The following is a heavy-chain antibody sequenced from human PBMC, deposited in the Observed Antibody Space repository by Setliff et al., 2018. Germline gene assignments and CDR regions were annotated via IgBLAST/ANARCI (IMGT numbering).Heavy chain of an antibody. V-gene: IGHV5-51*01. Sequence: GESLKISCKASGYIFTSYWIGWVRQMPGKGLEWMGVIYPGDSDTRYSPSFQGQVTISADKSINTAYLQWSSLKASDTAIYYCTRHEDRNKCTSSSCYRENDAFDVWGQGAKVTVSS. D-gene: IGHD2-2*01. CDR2: IYPGDSDT. J-gene: IGHJ3*01. CDR3: TRHEDRNKCTSSSCYRENDAFDV. CDR1: GYIFTSYW.